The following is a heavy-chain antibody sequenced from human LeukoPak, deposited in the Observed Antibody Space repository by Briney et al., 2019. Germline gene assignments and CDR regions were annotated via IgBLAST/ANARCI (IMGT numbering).Heavy chain of an antibody. CDR1: GGTFSSYA. D-gene: IGHD2-2*02. CDR3: ATGDCSSTSCYTSGVYYYYYMDV. Sequence: ASEKVSCKASGGTFSSYAISWVRQAPGQGLEWMGGIIPIFGTANYAQKFQGRVTITTDESTSTAYMELSSLRSEDTAVYYCATGDCSSTSCYTSGVYYYYYMDVWGKGTTVTVSS. CDR2: IIPIFGTA. V-gene: IGHV1-69*05. J-gene: IGHJ6*03.